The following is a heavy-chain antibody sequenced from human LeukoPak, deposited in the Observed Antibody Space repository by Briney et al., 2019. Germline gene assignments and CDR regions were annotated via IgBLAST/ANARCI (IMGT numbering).Heavy chain of an antibody. J-gene: IGHJ5*02. CDR2: IYTSGST. CDR1: GGSISSYY. V-gene: IGHV4-4*07. Sequence: SETLSLTCTVSGGSISSYYWSGIRQPAGKGLEWIGRIYTSGSTNYNPSLKSRVTMSVDTSKNQFSLKLSSVTAADTAVYYCARDRGRGLSSGWYANWFDPWGQGTLVTVSS. D-gene: IGHD6-19*01. CDR3: ARDRGRGLSSGWYANWFDP.